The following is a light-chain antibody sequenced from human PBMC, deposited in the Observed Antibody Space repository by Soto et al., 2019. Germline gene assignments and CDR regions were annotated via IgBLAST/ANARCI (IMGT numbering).Light chain of an antibody. J-gene: IGLJ1*01. Sequence: QSVLAQPASVSGSPGQSITISCTGTSSDVGGYNYVSWYQQHPGKAPKLMIYEVSNRPSGVSNRFSGSKSGNTASLTISGLQAEDEAGYYCSSYTSSSTRVFGTGTRSPS. CDR3: SSYTSSSTRV. CDR1: SSDVGGYNY. CDR2: EVS. V-gene: IGLV2-14*01.